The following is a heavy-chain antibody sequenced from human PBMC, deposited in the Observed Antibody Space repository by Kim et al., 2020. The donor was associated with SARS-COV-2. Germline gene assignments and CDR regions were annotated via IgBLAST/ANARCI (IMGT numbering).Heavy chain of an antibody. CDR1: GFTFSSYG. CDR2: ISYDGSNK. Sequence: GGSLRLSCAASGFTFSSYGMHWVRQAPGKGLEWVAVISYDGSNKYYADSVKGRFTISRDNSKNTLYLQMNSLRAEDTAVYYCAKSSSSSELDYWGQGTL. D-gene: IGHD6-6*01. CDR3: AKSSSSSELDY. J-gene: IGHJ4*02. V-gene: IGHV3-30*18.